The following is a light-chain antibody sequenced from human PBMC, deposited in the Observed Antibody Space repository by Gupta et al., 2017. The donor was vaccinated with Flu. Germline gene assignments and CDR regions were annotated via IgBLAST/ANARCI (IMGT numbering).Light chain of an antibody. CDR3: QQRHSTPCT. CDR1: QRISSY. V-gene: IGKV1-39*01. Sequence: DIQMTQSPSSLSPSAGDRVTITCRASQRISSYLNWYQQKPGKAPKLLIYVAYSLQSGVPTRFSGSGSGTDFTLTICMLQPEDVATYYCQQRHSTPCTFGQGTKLEIK. CDR2: VAY. J-gene: IGKJ2*02.